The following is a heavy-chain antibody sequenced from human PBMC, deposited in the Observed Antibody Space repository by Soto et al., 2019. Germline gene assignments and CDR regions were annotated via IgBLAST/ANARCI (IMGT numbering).Heavy chain of an antibody. V-gene: IGHV3-23*01. J-gene: IGHJ4*02. D-gene: IGHD3-3*01. CDR1: GFTFSSYS. CDR2: IGSSGST. CDR3: AKGFRSLEWYSLAPFDY. Sequence: GSLRLSCAASGFTFSSYSMNWGRQAPGKGLEWVSAIGSSGSTYYADSVKGRFTISRDTPKKTLYLQMNSLRVEDTAKYYCAKGFRSLEWYSLAPFDYWGQGALVTVSS.